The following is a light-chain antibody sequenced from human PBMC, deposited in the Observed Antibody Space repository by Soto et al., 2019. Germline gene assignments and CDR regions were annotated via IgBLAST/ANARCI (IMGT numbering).Light chain of an antibody. CDR1: NIGDKA. Sequence: SSVLTQRPSVSVAPEKTASITCGGDNIGDKAVHWYQHRPGQAPRLVIYYDFERPSGIHERFSGSNSGNTATLTISRVEAGDEADYYCQVWDTANDHPIFGGGTKVTVL. V-gene: IGLV3-21*04. CDR2: YDF. J-gene: IGLJ2*01. CDR3: QVWDTANDHPI.